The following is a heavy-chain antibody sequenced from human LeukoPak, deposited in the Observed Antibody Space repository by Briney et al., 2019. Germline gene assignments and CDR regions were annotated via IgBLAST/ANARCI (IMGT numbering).Heavy chain of an antibody. D-gene: IGHD3-22*01. CDR3: TKEGDGSGYSYADY. J-gene: IGHJ4*02. CDR2: ITQSGGTT. CDR1: GFTFSGYA. Sequence: GGSLRLSCAASGFTFSGYAMSWVRQAPGKGLEWVSTITQSGGTTYYAGSVKGRFTISRDDSKNTLYLQMNSLRAGDTAVYYCTKEGDGSGYSYADYWSQGTLVTVSS. V-gene: IGHV3-23*01.